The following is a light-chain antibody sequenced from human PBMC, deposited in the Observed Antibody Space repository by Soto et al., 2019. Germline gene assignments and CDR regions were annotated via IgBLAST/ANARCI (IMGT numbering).Light chain of an antibody. CDR1: QSFRGL. J-gene: IGKJ4*02. CDR3: QQYYDWSARA. V-gene: IGKV3D-15*01. Sequence: EIVLTQSPGTLSLSPGERATLSCRASQSFRGLLAWYQQKPGQAPRLLIYDASNRATGIPARFSGSGSGTEFTLTISSMQYEDCVGNDCQQYYDWSARAFGGGTKVDIK. CDR2: DAS.